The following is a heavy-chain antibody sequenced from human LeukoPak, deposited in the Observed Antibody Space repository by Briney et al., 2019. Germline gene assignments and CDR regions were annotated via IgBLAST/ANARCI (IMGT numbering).Heavy chain of an antibody. D-gene: IGHD3-9*01. CDR1: GFTFSSYA. V-gene: IGHV3-23*01. Sequence: GGSLRLSCAASGFTFSSYAMSWVRQAPGKGLEWVSAISGSGGSTYYADSVKGRFTISRDNSKNTLYLQLNSLRAGDTALYFCAKDRRRDDVLTGSFSDWGQGTLVTVSS. CDR2: ISGSGGST. CDR3: AKDRRRDDVLTGSFSD. J-gene: IGHJ4*02.